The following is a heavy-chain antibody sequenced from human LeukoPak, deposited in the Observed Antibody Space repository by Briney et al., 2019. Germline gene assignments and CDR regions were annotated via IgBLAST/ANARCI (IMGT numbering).Heavy chain of an antibody. V-gene: IGHV3-30-3*01. Sequence: GGSLRLSCAASGFTFSSYAMSWVRQAPGKGLEWATAISYDGSNKYYADSVKGRFTISRDNSKNTLYLQMNSLRAEDTAVYYCAREHLDYYFDYWGQGTLVTVSS. CDR2: ISYDGSNK. J-gene: IGHJ4*02. CDR3: AREHLDYYFDY. CDR1: GFTFSSYA. D-gene: IGHD1-1*01.